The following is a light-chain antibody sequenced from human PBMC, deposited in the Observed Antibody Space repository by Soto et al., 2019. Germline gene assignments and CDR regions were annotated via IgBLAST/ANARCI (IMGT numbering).Light chain of an antibody. J-gene: IGLJ1*01. Sequence: QSALTQPASVSGSPGQSITISCTGSSSDVGGHNHVSWYQQHPGKAPKLIIYEVGNRPSGVSNRFSGSKSGNTASLTISGFQAEDEADYYCNSYTSRSTQVFGTGTKLTVL. CDR2: EVG. V-gene: IGLV2-14*01. CDR3: NSYTSRSTQV. CDR1: SSDVGGHNH.